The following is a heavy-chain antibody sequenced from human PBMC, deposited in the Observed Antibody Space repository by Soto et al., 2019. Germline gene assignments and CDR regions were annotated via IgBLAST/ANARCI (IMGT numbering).Heavy chain of an antibody. D-gene: IGHD3-22*01. J-gene: IGHJ3*02. CDR1: GGSVSSGSYY. Sequence: PSETLSLTCTVSGGSVSSGSYYWSWIRQPPGKGLEWIGYIYYSGSTNYNPSLKSRVTISVDTSKNQFSLKLSFVTAADTAVYYCARDCRGAKAYSHDSSGYILLTVSVAIWGQGTMVTV. CDR2: IYYSGST. V-gene: IGHV4-61*01. CDR3: ARDCRGAKAYSHDSSGYILLTVSVAI.